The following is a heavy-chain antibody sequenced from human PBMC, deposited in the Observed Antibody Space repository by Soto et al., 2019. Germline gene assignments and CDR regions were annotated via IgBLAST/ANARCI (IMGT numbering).Heavy chain of an antibody. J-gene: IGHJ4*02. Sequence: SVKVSCKASGGTFSSYTISWVRQAPGQGLEWMGRIIPILGIANYAQKFQGRVTITADKSTSTAYMELSSLRSEDTAVYYCARGQSIAAAGYEFDSWAQGTLVTVSS. D-gene: IGHD6-13*01. V-gene: IGHV1-69*02. CDR1: GGTFSSYT. CDR3: ARGQSIAAAGYEFDS. CDR2: IIPILGIA.